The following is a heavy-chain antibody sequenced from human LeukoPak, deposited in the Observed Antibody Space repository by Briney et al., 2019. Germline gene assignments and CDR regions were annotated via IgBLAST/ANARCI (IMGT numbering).Heavy chain of an antibody. CDR3: ARHTSGYEYFQH. CDR1: GFTFSDSY. CDR2: ISSSSIYT. J-gene: IGHJ1*01. V-gene: IGHV3-11*06. Sequence: PGGSLRLSCAASGFTFSDSYMSWIRQAPGKGLEWVSYISSSSIYTNYADSVKGRFTISRDDAKNSLYLQMNSLRAEDTAIYYCARHTSGYEYFQHWGQGTLVTVSS. D-gene: IGHD3-22*01.